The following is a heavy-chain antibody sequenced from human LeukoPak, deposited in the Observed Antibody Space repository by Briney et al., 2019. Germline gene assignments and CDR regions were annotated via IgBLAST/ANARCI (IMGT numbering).Heavy chain of an antibody. J-gene: IGHJ3*02. V-gene: IGHV1-8*01. Sequence: GASVKVSCKASGYTFISYDINWVRKATGQGLEWMGYMNPNSGNTGYAQKFQGRVTMTRNTSISTAYMELSSLRSEDTAVYFCARVPRTAVAIWGQGTMVTVSS. CDR1: GYTFISYD. D-gene: IGHD6-19*01. CDR3: ARVPRTAVAI. CDR2: MNPNSGNT.